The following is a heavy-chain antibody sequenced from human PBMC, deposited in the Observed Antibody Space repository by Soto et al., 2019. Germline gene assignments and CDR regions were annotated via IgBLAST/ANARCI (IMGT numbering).Heavy chain of an antibody. D-gene: IGHD5-12*01. CDR3: AHRSRGYAYYFDQ. V-gene: IGHV2-5*02. J-gene: IGHJ4*02. CDR2: IFWDDDK. Sequence: QITLKESGPTLVKPTQTLTLTCSFSGFSLSTRGVGVGWIRQPPGKALEWLALIFWDDDKWYSPSLRSRLTITEDTSKTQVVLTVTNMDPVDTATYYCAHRSRGYAYYFDQWGQGTLVTVSS. CDR1: GFSLSTRGVG.